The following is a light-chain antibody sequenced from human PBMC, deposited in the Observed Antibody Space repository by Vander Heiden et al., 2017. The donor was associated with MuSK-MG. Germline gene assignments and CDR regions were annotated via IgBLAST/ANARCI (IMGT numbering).Light chain of an antibody. V-gene: IGKV3-15*01. CDR1: QSVSSN. Sequence: EIVMTQSPATLSVSPGERATLSCRASQSVSSNLAWYQQKPGQAPRLLIYGASTRATGIPARFRGSGSGTEFTLTISSLQSEDFAVYYCQQHNNWPPYTFGQGTKLEIK. CDR3: QQHNNWPPYT. CDR2: GAS. J-gene: IGKJ2*01.